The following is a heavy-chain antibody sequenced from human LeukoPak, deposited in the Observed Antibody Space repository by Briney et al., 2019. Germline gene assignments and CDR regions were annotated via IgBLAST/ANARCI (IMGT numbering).Heavy chain of an antibody. V-gene: IGHV4-59*01. CDR2: IYYSGST. Sequence: SETLSLTCTVSGGSISSYYWSWIRQPPGKGLEWIGYIYYSGSTNYNPSLKSRVTISVGTSKNQFSLKLSSVTAADTAVYYCERDLGSMITFGGVIVTYDAFDIWGQGTMVTVSS. J-gene: IGHJ3*02. CDR1: GGSISSYY. D-gene: IGHD3-16*02. CDR3: ERDLGSMITFGGVIVTYDAFDI.